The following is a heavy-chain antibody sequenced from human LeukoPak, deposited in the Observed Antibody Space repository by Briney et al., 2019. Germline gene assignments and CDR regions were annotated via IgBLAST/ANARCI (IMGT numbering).Heavy chain of an antibody. V-gene: IGHV3-11*01. CDR2: ISSSGSTI. CDR3: ARGTAMVRRVLDY. J-gene: IGHJ4*02. D-gene: IGHD5-18*01. Sequence: GGSLRLSCAASGFTFSDYYMSWLRQAPGKGLEWVSYISSSGSTIYYADSVKGRFTISRDNAKNSLYLQMNSLRAEDTAVYYCARGTAMVRRVLDYWGQGTLVTVSS. CDR1: GFTFSDYY.